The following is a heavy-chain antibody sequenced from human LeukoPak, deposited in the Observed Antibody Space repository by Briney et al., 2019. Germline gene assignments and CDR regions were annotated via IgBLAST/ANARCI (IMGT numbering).Heavy chain of an antibody. J-gene: IGHJ6*02. D-gene: IGHD6-25*01. CDR3: ARASGGSPYVYYGMDV. CDR1: GVTFSSYG. Sequence: GRSLRLSCAASGVTFSSYGIHWVRQAPGKGLEWVAIIWYDGSKKYYGESVKGRFTISRDNSKNTLYLQMNSLRAEDTALYYCARASGGSPYVYYGMDVWGQGTTVTVSS. V-gene: IGHV3-33*01. CDR2: IWYDGSKK.